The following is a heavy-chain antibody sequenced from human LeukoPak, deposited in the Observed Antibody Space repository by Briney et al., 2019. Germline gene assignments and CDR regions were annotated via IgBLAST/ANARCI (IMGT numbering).Heavy chain of an antibody. CDR3: AREEMPGKFDY. Sequence: SETLSLTCAVYGGSFSGYYWSWIRQPPGKGLEWIGEINHSGSTNYNPSLKSRVTISLDKSKNQFSLKLRSVTAADTAVYYCAREEMPGKFDYWGQGTLVTVSS. V-gene: IGHV4-34*01. CDR2: INHSGST. CDR1: GGSFSGYY. J-gene: IGHJ4*02. D-gene: IGHD1-26*01.